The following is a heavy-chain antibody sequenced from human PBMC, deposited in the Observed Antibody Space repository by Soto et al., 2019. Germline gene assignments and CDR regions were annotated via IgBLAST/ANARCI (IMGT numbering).Heavy chain of an antibody. D-gene: IGHD6-19*01. V-gene: IGHV4-61*01. CDR1: GGSVSSGSYY. J-gene: IGHJ6*02. Sequence: QVQLQESGPGLVKPSETLSLTCTVSGGSVSSGSYYWSWIRQPPGKGLEWIGYIYYSGSTNYNPSHKSRVTISVDTSKNQFSLKLSSVTAADTAVYYWARGIEGWYQGRYYGMDVWGQGTTVTVSS. CDR3: ARGIEGWYQGRYYGMDV. CDR2: IYYSGST.